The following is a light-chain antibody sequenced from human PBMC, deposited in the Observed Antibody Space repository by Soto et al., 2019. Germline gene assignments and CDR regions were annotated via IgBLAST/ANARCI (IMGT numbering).Light chain of an antibody. Sequence: QSALTQPASVSGSPGQSITISCTGTSSDVGGYNYVSWYQQHPGKAPKLMIFEVSNRPSGVSYRFSGSKSGTTASLTISGLQAEDEADYYCSSYTSSSTLVVFGGGTKVTVL. CDR1: SSDVGGYNY. V-gene: IGLV2-14*01. J-gene: IGLJ2*01. CDR3: SSYTSSSTLVV. CDR2: EVS.